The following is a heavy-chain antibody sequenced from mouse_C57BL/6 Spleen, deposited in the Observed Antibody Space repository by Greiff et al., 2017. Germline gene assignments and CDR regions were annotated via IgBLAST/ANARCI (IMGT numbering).Heavy chain of an antibody. V-gene: IGHV1-82*01. J-gene: IGHJ3*01. CDR3: ASYYDLFFAY. CDR1: GYAFSSSW. Sequence: VKVVESGPELVKPGASVKISCKASGYAFSSSWMNWVKQRPGKGLEWIGRIYPGDGDTNYNGKFKGKATLTADKSSSTAYMQLSSLTSEDSAVYFCASYYDLFFAYWGQGTLVTVSA. CDR2: IYPGDGDT. D-gene: IGHD2-4*01.